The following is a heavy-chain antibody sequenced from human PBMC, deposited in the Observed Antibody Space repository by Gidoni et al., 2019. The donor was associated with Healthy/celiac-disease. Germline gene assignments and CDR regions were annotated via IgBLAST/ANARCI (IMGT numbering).Heavy chain of an antibody. CDR3: AREHELPNYYGMDV. J-gene: IGHJ6*02. D-gene: IGHD3-10*01. Sequence: EVQLVEPGGGLIQPGGSLRLSCAASGFTVSSNYMSWVRQAPGKGLEWVSVIYSGGSTYYADSVKGRFTISRDNPKNKLYLQMNSLRAEDTAVYYCAREHELPNYYGMDVWGQGTTVTVSS. CDR2: IYSGGST. V-gene: IGHV3-53*01. CDR1: GFTVSSNY.